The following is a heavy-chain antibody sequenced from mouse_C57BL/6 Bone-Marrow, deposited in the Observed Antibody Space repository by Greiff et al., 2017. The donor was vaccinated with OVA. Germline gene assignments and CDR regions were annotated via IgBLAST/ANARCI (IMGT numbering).Heavy chain of an antibody. D-gene: IGHD1-1*01. CDR3: TSPGYYGDY. J-gene: IGHJ2*01. Sequence: VKLMESVAELVRPGASVTLSCKASGYTFTDYEMHWVKQTPVHGLEWIGAIDPETGGTAYNQKFKGKAILTADKSSSTAYMELRSLTSEDSAVYYCTSPGYYGDYWGQGTTLTVSS. V-gene: IGHV1-15*01. CDR2: IDPETGGT. CDR1: GYTFTDYE.